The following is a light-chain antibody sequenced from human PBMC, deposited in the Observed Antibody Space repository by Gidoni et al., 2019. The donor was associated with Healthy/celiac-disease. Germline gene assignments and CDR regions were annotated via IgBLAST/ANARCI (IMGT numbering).Light chain of an antibody. J-gene: IGKJ2*01. CDR1: QSVLYSSNNKNY. Sequence: DIVIAKSPESLAVSLGERATINCKSSQSVLYSSNNKNYLAWYQQKPGQPPKLLIYWASTRESGVPDRFSGSGSGTDFTLTISSLQAEDVAVYYCQQYYSTPPTFXQXTKLEIK. CDR2: WAS. V-gene: IGKV4-1*01. CDR3: QQYYSTPPT.